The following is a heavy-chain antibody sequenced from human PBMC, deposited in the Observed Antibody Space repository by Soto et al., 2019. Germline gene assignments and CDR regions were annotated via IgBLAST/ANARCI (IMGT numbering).Heavy chain of an antibody. CDR1: GDSISSATHY. V-gene: IGHV4-31*03. D-gene: IGHD4-4*01. CDR3: GGRLTCIYSYFDS. CDR2: VSSSGNS. Sequence: PSVTLSLTCTVSGDSISSATHYCNWIRQHPGKGLEWIGYVSSSGNSYYSPSLKSRVFMSVDTSKNLFSLKLSSVTAADTAIYECGGRLTCIYSYFDSWGQGXQVTVSS. J-gene: IGHJ4*02.